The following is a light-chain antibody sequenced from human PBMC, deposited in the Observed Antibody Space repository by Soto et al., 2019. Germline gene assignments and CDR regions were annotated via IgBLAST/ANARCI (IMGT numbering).Light chain of an antibody. Sequence: SSELTQPPSVSVSPGQTASITCSGDKLGDKYACWYQQKPGQSPVLVIYQDSKRPSGIPERFSGSNSGNTATLTISGTQAMDEADYYCQSWDSSTAIFGPGTKLTVL. J-gene: IGLJ1*01. CDR1: KLGDKY. CDR3: QSWDSSTAI. CDR2: QDS. V-gene: IGLV3-1*01.